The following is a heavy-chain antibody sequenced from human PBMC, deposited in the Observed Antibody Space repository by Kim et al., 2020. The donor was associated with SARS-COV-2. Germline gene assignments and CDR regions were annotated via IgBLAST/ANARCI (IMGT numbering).Heavy chain of an antibody. CDR2: IYYRGST. CDR1: GGSISSKY. V-gene: IGHV4-59*13. J-gene: IGHJ5*02. Sequence: SETLSLTCTVSGGSISSKYWTWIRQHPGKGLEWIGYIYYRGSTNYNPSLKSRVIMSVDTSKNQFSLKLTSVTAADTAVYYCARETEYNWFDTWGQGTLV. CDR3: ARETEYNWFDT.